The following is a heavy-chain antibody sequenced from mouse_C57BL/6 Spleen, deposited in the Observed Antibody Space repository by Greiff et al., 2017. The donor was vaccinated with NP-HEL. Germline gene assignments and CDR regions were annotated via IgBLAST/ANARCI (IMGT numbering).Heavy chain of an antibody. D-gene: IGHD1-1*01. CDR2: INPSSGYT. V-gene: IGHV1-4*01. CDR1: GYTFTSYT. J-gene: IGHJ2*01. CDR3: ARDDYGSSPRDY. Sequence: VQLQQSGAELARPGASVKMSCKASGYTFTSYTMHWVKQRPGQGLEWIGYINPSSGYTKYNQKFKDKATLTADKSSSTAYMQLSSLTSEDSAVYYCARDDYGSSPRDYWGQGTTLTVSS.